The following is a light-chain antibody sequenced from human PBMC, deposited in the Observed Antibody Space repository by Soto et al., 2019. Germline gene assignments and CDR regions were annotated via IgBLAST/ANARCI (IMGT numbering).Light chain of an antibody. J-gene: IGLJ2*01. CDR3: QAWDSSNPVV. CDR1: NLGDKY. Sequence: SYELTQPPSVSVSPGQTASITCSGDNLGDKYACWYQQKPGQSPVLVIYQDTRRPSGIPERFSGSNSGNTATLTISGTQAMDEADYYCQAWDSSNPVVFGGGTKVTVL. V-gene: IGLV3-1*01. CDR2: QDT.